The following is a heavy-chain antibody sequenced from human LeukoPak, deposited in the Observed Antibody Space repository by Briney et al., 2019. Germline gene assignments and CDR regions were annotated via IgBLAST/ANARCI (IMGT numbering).Heavy chain of an antibody. V-gene: IGHV3-30*02. D-gene: IGHD3-3*01. CDR2: IRYDGSNK. CDR1: EFTFSSYG. CDR3: AKDARRFLGYYYYMDV. J-gene: IGHJ6*03. Sequence: PGGSLRLSCAASEFTFSSYGMHWVRQAPGKGLEGGAFIRYDGSNKYYADSVKGRFTISRDNSKNTLYLQMNSLRAEDAAVYYCAKDARRFLGYYYYMDVWGKGTTVTVSS.